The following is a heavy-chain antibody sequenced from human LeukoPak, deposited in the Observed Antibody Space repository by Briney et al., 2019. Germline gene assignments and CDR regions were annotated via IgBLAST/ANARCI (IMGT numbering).Heavy chain of an antibody. Sequence: ASVKVSCKASGYTFTTYFIHWVRQAPGQGLEWMGMINPSGGSTSYAQKFQGRVTMTRDTSTSTVYMELSSLRSEDTAVYYCARLSGSYYAGWFDPWGQGTLVTVSS. CDR2: INPSGGST. CDR1: GYTFTTYF. J-gene: IGHJ5*02. D-gene: IGHD1-26*01. CDR3: ARLSGSYYAGWFDP. V-gene: IGHV1-46*01.